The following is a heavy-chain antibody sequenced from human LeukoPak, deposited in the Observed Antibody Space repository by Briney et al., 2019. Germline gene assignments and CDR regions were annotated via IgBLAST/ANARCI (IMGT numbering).Heavy chain of an antibody. CDR1: GFTFSGHW. D-gene: IGHD1-26*01. CDR3: ARGGSGSYYY. J-gene: IGHJ4*02. V-gene: IGHV3-7*05. CDR2: IKQDGSDK. Sequence: GGSLRLSCAASGFTFSGHWMSWVRQAPGKGLEWVANIKQDGSDKYYVDSVKGRFTISKDNAKNPLYLQMNTLRAEDTAIYYCARGGSGSYYYWGQGTLVTVSS.